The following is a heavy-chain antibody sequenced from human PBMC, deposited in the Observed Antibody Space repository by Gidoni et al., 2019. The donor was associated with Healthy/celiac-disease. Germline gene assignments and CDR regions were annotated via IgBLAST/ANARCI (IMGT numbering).Heavy chain of an antibody. J-gene: IGHJ3*02. D-gene: IGHD2-15*01. Sequence: PGGSISSGDYYWSWIRQPPGKGLEWIGYIYYSGSTYYNPSLKSRVTISVDTSKNQFSLKLSSVTAADTAVYYCARDPIVVVAARIHDAFDIWGQGTMVTVSS. CDR1: GGSISSGDYY. CDR2: IYYSGST. V-gene: IGHV4-30-4*01. CDR3: ARDPIVVVAARIHDAFDI.